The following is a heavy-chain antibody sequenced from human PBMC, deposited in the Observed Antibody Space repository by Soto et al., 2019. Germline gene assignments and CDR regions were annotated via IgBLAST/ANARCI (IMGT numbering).Heavy chain of an antibody. J-gene: IGHJ2*01. CDR3: ARDSASYSSSSGSYWYFDL. D-gene: IGHD6-6*01. CDR2: ISTGSATI. Sequence: EVQLVESGGGLVQPGGSLRLSCAASGFTFSSYGMNWVRQTPGKGLEWVSYISTGSATIYYAESVKGRLTTSRDHAKNSLYLQMDSLRDEDTAVVFCARDSASYSSSSGSYWYFDLWGRGTLVTVSS. CDR1: GFTFSSYG. V-gene: IGHV3-48*02.